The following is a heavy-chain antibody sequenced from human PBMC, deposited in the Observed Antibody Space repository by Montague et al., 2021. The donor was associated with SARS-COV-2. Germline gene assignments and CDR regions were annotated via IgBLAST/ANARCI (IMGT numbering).Heavy chain of an antibody. J-gene: IGHJ4*02. V-gene: IGHV4-39*02. Sequence: SESLSLTCSVSSGSIISSGYYWGWIRQPPGKELEWIGNIYYSGTTYYKPSLQSRGTISVDTSENHLSLRLSPVTAADTAVYFCARGMIRGVATPFDYWGQGSQVTVSS. CDR2: IYYSGTT. CDR3: ARGMIRGVATPFDY. D-gene: IGHD3-10*01. CDR1: SGSIISSGYY.